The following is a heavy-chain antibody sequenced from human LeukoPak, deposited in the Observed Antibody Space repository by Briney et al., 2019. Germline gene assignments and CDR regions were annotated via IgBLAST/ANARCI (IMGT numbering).Heavy chain of an antibody. D-gene: IGHD6-19*01. Sequence: PGGSLRLSCAASGFTFSSYWMSWVRQAPGKGLEWVANIKQDGSEKYYVDSVKGRFTIPRDNAKNSLYLQMNSLRAEDTAVYYCAREAVAGPFDYWGQGTLVTVSS. CDR3: AREAVAGPFDY. CDR2: IKQDGSEK. V-gene: IGHV3-7*03. CDR1: GFTFSSYW. J-gene: IGHJ4*02.